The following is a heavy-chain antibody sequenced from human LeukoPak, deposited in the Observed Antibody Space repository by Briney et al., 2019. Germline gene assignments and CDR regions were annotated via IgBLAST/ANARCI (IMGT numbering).Heavy chain of an antibody. D-gene: IGHD5-18*01. CDR2: IKEDGNGK. CDR3: ARVSDTGSPNDY. Sequence: SGGSLRLSCAASGFTFSRYWMNWVRQAPGKGLEWVANIKEDGNGKYYVDSVKGRFIISRDNAKNSLYLQMNSLRAEDTAAYYCARVSDTGSPNDYWGQGTLVTVSS. V-gene: IGHV3-7*01. J-gene: IGHJ4*02. CDR1: GFTFSRYW.